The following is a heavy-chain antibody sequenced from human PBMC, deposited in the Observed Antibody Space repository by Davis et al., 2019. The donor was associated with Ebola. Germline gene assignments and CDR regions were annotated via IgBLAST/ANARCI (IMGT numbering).Heavy chain of an antibody. J-gene: IGHJ4*02. CDR3: ARVIAVAGSI. V-gene: IGHV4-39*01. Sequence: PSETLSLTCAVSGGSISSGGYYWGWIRQPPGKGLEWIGSIYYSGSTYYNPSLKSRVTISVDTSKNQFSLKLSSVTAADTAVYYCARVIAVAGSIWGQGTLVTVSS. D-gene: IGHD6-19*01. CDR2: IYYSGST. CDR1: GGSISSGGYY.